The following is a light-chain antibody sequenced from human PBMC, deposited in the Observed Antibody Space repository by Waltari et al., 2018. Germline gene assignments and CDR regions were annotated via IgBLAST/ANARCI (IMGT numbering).Light chain of an antibody. V-gene: IGKV2-28*01. CDR2: VGS. CDR1: QSLYYNGYNF. Sequence: DIVMIQSPLSLPVTPGEPAAISCRSSQSLYYNGYNFLEWYLQKPGKSPQLLIYVGSNRASGVPDRFSGSGSGTDFTLKISRVEAEDAGVYYCMQARQSPIIFGQGTRLEIK. J-gene: IGKJ5*01. CDR3: MQARQSPII.